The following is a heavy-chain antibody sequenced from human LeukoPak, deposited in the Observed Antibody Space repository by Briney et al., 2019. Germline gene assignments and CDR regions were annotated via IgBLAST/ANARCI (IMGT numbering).Heavy chain of an antibody. V-gene: IGHV4-39*01. CDR2: IYYSGST. D-gene: IGHD2-15*01. CDR1: GGSISSSSYY. CDR3: ARALGYCSGGSCTRGYNWFDP. Sequence: SETLSLTCTVSGGSISSSSYYWGWIRQPPGKGLEWIGSIYYSGSTYYNSSLKSRVTISVDTSKNQFSLKLSFVTTADTAVYYCARALGYCSGGSCTRGYNWFDPWGQGTLVTVPS. J-gene: IGHJ5*02.